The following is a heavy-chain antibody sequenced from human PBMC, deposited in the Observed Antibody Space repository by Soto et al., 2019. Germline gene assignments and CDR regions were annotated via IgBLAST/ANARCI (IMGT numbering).Heavy chain of an antibody. CDR1: GFTFSSYG. V-gene: IGHV3-33*01. D-gene: IGHD6-6*01. Sequence: VQLLESGGGLVQPGGSLRLSCAASGFTFSSYGMHWVRQAPGKGLEWVAVIWYDGSNKYYADSVKGRFTISRDNSKNTLYLQMNSLRAEDTAVYYCARDFSSSSQSFDYWGQGTLVTVSS. J-gene: IGHJ4*02. CDR2: IWYDGSNK. CDR3: ARDFSSSSQSFDY.